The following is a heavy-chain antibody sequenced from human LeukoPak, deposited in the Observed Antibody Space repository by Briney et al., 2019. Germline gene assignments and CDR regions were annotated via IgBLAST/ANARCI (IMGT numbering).Heavy chain of an antibody. V-gene: IGHV4-39*01. J-gene: IGHJ4*02. CDR3: AGRGIVTGYFDF. Sequence: SEPLSLTCTVSGDSITNSNFYWGWIRQSPGTGLEWIGSIFHSGSTNYDPSLRSRVTISVDTSKNQFYLRVRSATAAETALYYCAGRGIVTGYFDFWGRGTLVTVSS. CDR1: GDSITNSNFY. CDR2: IFHSGST. D-gene: IGHD3-9*01.